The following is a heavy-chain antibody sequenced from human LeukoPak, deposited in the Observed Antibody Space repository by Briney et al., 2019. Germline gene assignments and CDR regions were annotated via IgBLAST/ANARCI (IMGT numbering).Heavy chain of an antibody. V-gene: IGHV1-69*13. CDR1: GGTFSSYA. CDR2: IISIFGTA. Sequence: ASVKVSCKASGGTFSSYAISWVRQAPGQGLEWMGGIISIFGTANYAQKFQGRVTITADESTSTAYMELSSLRSEDTAVYYCARVSCSGGSCYSGQFDYWGQGTLVTVSS. D-gene: IGHD2-15*01. CDR3: ARVSCSGGSCYSGQFDY. J-gene: IGHJ4*02.